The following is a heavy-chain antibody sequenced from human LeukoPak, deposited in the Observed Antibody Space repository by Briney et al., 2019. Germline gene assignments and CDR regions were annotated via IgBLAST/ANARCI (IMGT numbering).Heavy chain of an antibody. CDR2: INPSGGST. CDR1: GYTFTSYY. Sequence: ASVKVSCKASGYTFTSYYMHWVRQAPGQGLEWMGIINPSGGSTSYAQKFQGRVTMTRDASTSTVYMELSSLRSEDTAVYYCARTPGPFYYRYWGQGTLVTVSS. J-gene: IGHJ4*02. D-gene: IGHD1-26*01. V-gene: IGHV1-46*01. CDR3: ARTPGPFYYRY.